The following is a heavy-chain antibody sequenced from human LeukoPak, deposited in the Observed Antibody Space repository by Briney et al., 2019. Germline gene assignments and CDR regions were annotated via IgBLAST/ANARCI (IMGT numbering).Heavy chain of an antibody. V-gene: IGHV3-48*04. D-gene: IGHD2-8*01. Sequence: GGSLRLSCAASGFTFRSYSMNWVRQAPGKGLEWVSYISSSSSTIYYADSVKGRFTISRDNAKNSLYLQMNSLRAEDTAVYYCARASNRLYSDYWGQGTLVTVSS. CDR2: ISSSSSTI. CDR1: GFTFRSYS. J-gene: IGHJ4*02. CDR3: ARASNRLYSDY.